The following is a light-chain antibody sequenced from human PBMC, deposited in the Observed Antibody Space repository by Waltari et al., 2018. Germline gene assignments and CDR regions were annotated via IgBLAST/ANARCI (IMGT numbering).Light chain of an antibody. CDR1: QGIRNS. V-gene: IGKV1-16*01. CDR2: GAS. J-gene: IGKJ1*01. CDR3: LQYDSYPRT. Sequence: ISCRASQGIRNSVDWFQQKPGKAPKALMYGASTLHSGVPSRFSGSGFGTDFTLTISGLQPEDLATYYCLQYDSYPRTFGQGTKVEIK.